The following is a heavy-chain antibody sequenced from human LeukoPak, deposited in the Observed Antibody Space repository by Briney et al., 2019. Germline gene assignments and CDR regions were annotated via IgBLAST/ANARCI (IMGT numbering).Heavy chain of an antibody. Sequence: GGSLRLSCAASGFTFSSDAMSWVRQAPGKGLEWVSAISGSGGSTYYADSVKGRFTISRDNSKNTLYLQMNSLRAEDTAVYYCAKIGAAGSYYYYYYMDVWGKGTTVTISS. CDR1: GFTFSSDA. D-gene: IGHD6-13*01. V-gene: IGHV3-23*01. J-gene: IGHJ6*03. CDR2: ISGSGGST. CDR3: AKIGAAGSYYYYYYMDV.